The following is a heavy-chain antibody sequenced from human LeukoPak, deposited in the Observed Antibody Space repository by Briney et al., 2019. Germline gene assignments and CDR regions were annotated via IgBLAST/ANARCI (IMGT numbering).Heavy chain of an antibody. CDR3: ARDNSGSYYYFDY. V-gene: IGHV1-46*01. Sequence: EASVRVSCKGSGYTFIDYYIHWVRQAPGQGLEWMGIINPSGGSTSYAQKFQGRVTMTRDMSTSTVYMELSSLRSEDTAVYYCARDNSGSYYYFDYWGQGTLVTVSS. D-gene: IGHD1-26*01. CDR2: INPSGGST. J-gene: IGHJ4*02. CDR1: GYTFIDYY.